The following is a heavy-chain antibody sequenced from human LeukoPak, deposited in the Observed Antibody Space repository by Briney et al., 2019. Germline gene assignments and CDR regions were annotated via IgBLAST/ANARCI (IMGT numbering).Heavy chain of an antibody. J-gene: IGHJ3*02. V-gene: IGHV3-23*01. Sequence: GGSLRLSCAASGFTFSSYAMSWVRQAPGKGLEWVSAISGGGGSTYYADSVKGRFTISRDNAKNSLYLQMNSLRAEDTAVYYCARDVGPSVAFDIWGQGTMVTVSS. CDR1: GFTFSSYA. CDR3: ARDVGPSVAFDI. CDR2: ISGGGGST. D-gene: IGHD1-26*01.